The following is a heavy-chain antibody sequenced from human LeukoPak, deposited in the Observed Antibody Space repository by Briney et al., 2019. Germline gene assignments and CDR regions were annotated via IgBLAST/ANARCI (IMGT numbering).Heavy chain of an antibody. CDR3: ARGYLYYDSSGWLDY. D-gene: IGHD3-22*01. Sequence: SETLSLTCTVSGGSISSYYWSWIRQPAGKGLEWIGCIYTSGSTNYNPSLKSRVTMSVDTSKNQFSLKLSSVTAADTAVYYCARGYLYYDSSGWLDYWGQGTLVTVSS. V-gene: IGHV4-4*07. CDR1: GGSISSYY. CDR2: IYTSGST. J-gene: IGHJ4*02.